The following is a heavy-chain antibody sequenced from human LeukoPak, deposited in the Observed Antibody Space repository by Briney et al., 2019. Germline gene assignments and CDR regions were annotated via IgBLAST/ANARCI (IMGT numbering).Heavy chain of an antibody. Sequence: GGSLRLSCAASGFTFSSYGMHWVRQAPGKGLEWVAVISYDGSNKYYADSVKGRFTISRDNSTNTLYLQMNSLRAEDTAVYYCAKVSAVVVVAAPSYGMDVWGKGTTVTVSS. D-gene: IGHD2-15*01. CDR1: GFTFSSYG. J-gene: IGHJ6*04. CDR2: ISYDGSNK. V-gene: IGHV3-30*18. CDR3: AKVSAVVVVAAPSYGMDV.